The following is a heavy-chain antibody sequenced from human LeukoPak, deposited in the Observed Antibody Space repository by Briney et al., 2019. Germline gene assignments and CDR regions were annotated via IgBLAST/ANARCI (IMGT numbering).Heavy chain of an antibody. V-gene: IGHV3-30*03. J-gene: IGHJ4*02. CDR1: GFSFSDYY. D-gene: IGHD5-12*01. Sequence: GGSLRLSCAASGFSFSDYYMSWVRQAPGKGLEWVAVISYDGSNKYYADSVKGRFTISRDNSKNTLYLQMNSLRAEDTAVYYCASRGNGYDYEAPDYWGQGTLVTVSS. CDR2: ISYDGSNK. CDR3: ASRGNGYDYEAPDY.